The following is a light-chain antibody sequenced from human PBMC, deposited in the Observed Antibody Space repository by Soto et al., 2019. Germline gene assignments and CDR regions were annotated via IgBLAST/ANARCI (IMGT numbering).Light chain of an antibody. Sequence: QSVLSQPPSASGTPGQTVTVSCSGTYSNIGINDVHWYRQLSGTAPQILIHDTSQRATGVPDRFSGSRSGTSASLVISGLQTEDEADYHCAAWDDSLNGPAFGGGTKLTVL. CDR3: AAWDDSLNGPA. J-gene: IGLJ2*01. CDR2: DTS. CDR1: YSNIGIND. V-gene: IGLV1-44*01.